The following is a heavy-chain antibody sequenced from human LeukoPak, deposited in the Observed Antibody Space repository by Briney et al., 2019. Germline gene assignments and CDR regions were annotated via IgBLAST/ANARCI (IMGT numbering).Heavy chain of an antibody. D-gene: IGHD3-10*01. J-gene: IGHJ6*03. CDR2: IYYSGST. V-gene: IGHV4-59*01. CDR1: GGSISSYY. CDR3: ARDRVNYYGSGSYPYYYMDV. Sequence: PSETLSPTCTVSGGSISSYYWSCIRQPPGKGLEWLGYIYYSGSTNYNPPLKSRVTISVDTSKNQFSLKLSSVTAADTAVYYCARDRVNYYGSGSYPYYYMDVWGKGTTVTVSS.